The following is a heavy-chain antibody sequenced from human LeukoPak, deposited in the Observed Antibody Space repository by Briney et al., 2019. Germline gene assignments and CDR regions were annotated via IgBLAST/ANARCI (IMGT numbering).Heavy chain of an antibody. CDR3: ARDGFLGVGATTDD. Sequence: GASVKVSCKASGYTFTSYGISWVRQAPGQGPEWMGWISGYNGNTNYAQKLQGRVTMTTDTSTGTAYMEMRSLRSDDTAVYYCARDGFLGVGATTDDWGQGTLVPVSS. D-gene: IGHD1-26*01. V-gene: IGHV1-18*01. CDR1: GYTFTSYG. J-gene: IGHJ4*02. CDR2: ISGYNGNT.